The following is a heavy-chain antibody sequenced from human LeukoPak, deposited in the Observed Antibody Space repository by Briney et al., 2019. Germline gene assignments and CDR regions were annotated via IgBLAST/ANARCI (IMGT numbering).Heavy chain of an antibody. CDR3: ARVQCSGGSCYSGY. J-gene: IGHJ4*02. CDR1: GYTFTGYY. D-gene: IGHD2-15*01. Sequence: ASVKVSCKASGYTFTGYYMHWVRQVPGQGLEWMGRINPNSGGTNYAQKFQGRVTMTRDTSISTAYMELSRLRSDDTAVYYCARVQCSGGSCYSGYWGQGTLVTVSS. CDR2: INPNSGGT. V-gene: IGHV1-2*06.